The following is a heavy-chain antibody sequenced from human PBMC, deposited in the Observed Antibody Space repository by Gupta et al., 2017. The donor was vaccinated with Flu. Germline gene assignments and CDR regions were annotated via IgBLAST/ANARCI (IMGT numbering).Heavy chain of an antibody. Sequence: QVQLQESGPGLVKPSETLSLTCTVSGGSISSYYWSWIRQPPGKGLEWIAYIFYSGSTNYNPSLKSRVTISIDTSKNQFSLRLSSVTAADTAVYYCARHAEGSSWYEGGIYWGHGTLVIVSS. CDR2: IFYSGST. V-gene: IGHV4-59*08. D-gene: IGHD6-13*01. CDR1: GGSISSYY. CDR3: ARHAEGSSWYEGGIY. J-gene: IGHJ4*01.